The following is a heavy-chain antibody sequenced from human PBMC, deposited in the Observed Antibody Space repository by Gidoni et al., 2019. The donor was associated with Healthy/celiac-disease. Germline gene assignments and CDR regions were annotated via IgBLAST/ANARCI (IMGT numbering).Heavy chain of an antibody. CDR2: ISSSSSYT. CDR1: GFTFSDYS. J-gene: IGHJ6*02. Sequence: QVQLVESGGGLVKPGGSLRLSCAASGFTFSDYSMSWIRQAPGKGLEWVSYISSSSSYTNYADSVKGRFTISRDNAKNSLYLQMNSLRAEDTAVYYCARGRDCSGGSCYSDYYYGMDVWGQGTTVTVSS. D-gene: IGHD2-15*01. V-gene: IGHV3-11*06. CDR3: ARGRDCSGGSCYSDYYYGMDV.